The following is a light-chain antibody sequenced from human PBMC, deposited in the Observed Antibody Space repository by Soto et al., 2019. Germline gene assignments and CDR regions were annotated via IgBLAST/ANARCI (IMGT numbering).Light chain of an antibody. V-gene: IGLV2-14*03. CDR2: DVN. CDR3: CSYAGSSTYV. CDR1: SSDVGSYDY. J-gene: IGLJ1*01. Sequence: QSVLTQPASVSGSPGQSITFSCTGTSSDVGSYDYVSWHQQHPGKATKLIINDVNNRPSGVPSRYSGSKSGNTASLTISGLQAEDEADYYCCSYAGSSTYVFGTGTKVTVL.